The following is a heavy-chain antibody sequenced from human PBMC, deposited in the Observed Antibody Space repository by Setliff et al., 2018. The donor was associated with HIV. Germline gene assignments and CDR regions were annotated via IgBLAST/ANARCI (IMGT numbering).Heavy chain of an antibody. CDR2: ISPAADKT. V-gene: IGHV1-18*01. Sequence: ASVKVSCKASGYTFTSYGISWVRQAPGQGLEWMGWISPAADKTNYAQKLQGRLTMTTDTSTSTAYMDLRSLRSDDTAVYYCARRGNYYASAFDYWGQGTLVTVSS. CDR3: ARRGNYYASAFDY. J-gene: IGHJ4*02. D-gene: IGHD3-10*01. CDR1: GYTFTSYG.